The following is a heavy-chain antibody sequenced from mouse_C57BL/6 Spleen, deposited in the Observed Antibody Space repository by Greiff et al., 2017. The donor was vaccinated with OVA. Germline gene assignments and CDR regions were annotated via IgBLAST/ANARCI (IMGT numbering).Heavy chain of an antibody. V-gene: IGHV1-4*01. CDR3: ARSEDYVAMDY. Sequence: QVQLQQSGAELARPGASVKMSCKASGYTFTSYTMHWVKQRPGQGLEWIGYINPSSGYNKYNQKFKDKATLTADKSSSTAYMQLCILTSEDSAFYYCARSEDYVAMDYWGQGTSVTVSS. CDR2: INPSSGYN. CDR1: GYTFTSYT. J-gene: IGHJ4*01.